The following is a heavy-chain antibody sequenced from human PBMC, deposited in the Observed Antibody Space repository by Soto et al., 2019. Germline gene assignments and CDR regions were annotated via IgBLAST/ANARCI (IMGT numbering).Heavy chain of an antibody. CDR2: IYYTGTT. V-gene: IGHV4-61*05. D-gene: IGHD2-15*01. CDR3: AAAPRY. J-gene: IGHJ4*02. Sequence: SETLSLTCTVSGGSITSSGFYWGWIRQHPGKGLEWIGYIYYTGTTYYNPSLKSRVTMLIDMSKNQFSLKLTSVSAADTAVYYCAAAPRYWGQGSLVTVSS. CDR1: GGSITSSGFY.